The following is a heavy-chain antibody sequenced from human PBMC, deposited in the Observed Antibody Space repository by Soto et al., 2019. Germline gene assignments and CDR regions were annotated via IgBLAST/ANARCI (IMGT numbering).Heavy chain of an antibody. J-gene: IGHJ4*02. V-gene: IGHV1-18*01. CDR2: ISAYNGNT. CDR1: GYTFTSYG. Sequence: QVQLVQSGAEVKKPGASVKVSCKASGYTFTSYGISWVRXXXXQGLEWMGGISAYNGNTNYAQKLQGRVTMTTDTSTXXXYMXLRSXRSXDTAVYYCARDLHGDPYYWGQGTLVTVSS. D-gene: IGHD4-17*01. CDR3: ARDLHGDPYY.